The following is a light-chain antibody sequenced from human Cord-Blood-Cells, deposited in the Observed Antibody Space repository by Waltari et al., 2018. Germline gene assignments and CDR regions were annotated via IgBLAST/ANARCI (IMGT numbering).Light chain of an antibody. V-gene: IGKV3-15*01. CDR2: GAS. CDR3: QQYNNWPPWT. J-gene: IGKJ1*01. Sequence: EIVMTQSPATLPVSPGERATLSGRASQSVRSNLAWYQQKPSQAPRLLIYGASTRATGIPARFSGSGSGTEFTLTISSLQSEDFAVYYCQQYNNWPPWTFGQGTKVEIK. CDR1: QSVRSN.